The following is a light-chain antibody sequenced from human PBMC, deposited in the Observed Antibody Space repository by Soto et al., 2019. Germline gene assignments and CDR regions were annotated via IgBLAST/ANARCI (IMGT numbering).Light chain of an antibody. CDR3: QQYGTSEII. J-gene: IGKJ5*01. Sequence: ERVMTQSPATLSLSPGERATLSCRASQSGSISVAWYQQKPGQAPRLLTYEASNRAAGIPAMFSGSGAGTDFTLTSSRLETEDFAVFYCQQYGTSEIIFGQGTRLEIK. CDR1: QSGSIS. V-gene: IGKV3-11*01. CDR2: EAS.